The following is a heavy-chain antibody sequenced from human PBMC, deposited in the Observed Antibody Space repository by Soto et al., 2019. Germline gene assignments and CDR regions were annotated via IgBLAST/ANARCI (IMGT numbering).Heavy chain of an antibody. Sequence: SETLSLTCTVSGGSISSDSYSWSWIRQPPGKGLEWIGYIYHSGSTYYNPSLKSRVTISVDRSKNQFSLKLSSVTAADTAVYYCARASTTVTTLDYWGQGTLVTVSS. CDR2: IYHSGST. D-gene: IGHD4-17*01. CDR1: GGSISSDSYS. V-gene: IGHV4-30-2*01. CDR3: ARASTTVTTLDY. J-gene: IGHJ4*02.